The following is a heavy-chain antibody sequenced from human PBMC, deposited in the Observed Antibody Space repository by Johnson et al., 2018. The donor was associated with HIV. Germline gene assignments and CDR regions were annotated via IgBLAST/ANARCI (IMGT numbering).Heavy chain of an antibody. V-gene: IGHV3-20*04. Sequence: VQLVESGGGLVQPGGSLRLSCAASGFTFSDHYMDWVRQAPGKGLEWVSGINWNGGSTGYADSVKGRFTISRDNAKSTLYLQMNSLRAEDTAVYYCARAGYGDFWDAFDIWGQGTMVTVSS. J-gene: IGHJ3*02. CDR2: INWNGGST. D-gene: IGHD4-17*01. CDR1: GFTFSDHY. CDR3: ARAGYGDFWDAFDI.